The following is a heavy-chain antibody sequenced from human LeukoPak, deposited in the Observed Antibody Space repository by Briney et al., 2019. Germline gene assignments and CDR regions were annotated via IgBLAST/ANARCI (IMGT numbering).Heavy chain of an antibody. CDR1: GFTFSSYS. V-gene: IGHV3-21*04. CDR2: ISSSSSYI. J-gene: IGHJ4*02. Sequence: GGSLRLSCAASGFTFSSYSMNWVRQAPGKGLEWVSSISSSSSYIYYAVSLKGRFTISRDNSKNTLYLQMNSLRAEDTAVYYCAKDWGEYFDYVWGSFTSFDSWGQGTLVTVSS. D-gene: IGHD3-16*01. CDR3: AKDWGEYFDYVWGSFTSFDS.